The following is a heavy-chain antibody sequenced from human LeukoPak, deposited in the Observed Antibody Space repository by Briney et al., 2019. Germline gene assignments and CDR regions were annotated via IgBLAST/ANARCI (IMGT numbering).Heavy chain of an antibody. Sequence: GGSLRLSCAASGFTFRNYGMQWVRQVPGKGLEWVALIWYDGSNKYYADSVEGRFAISRDNSKNTLSLQMNSLRAEDTAVYYCAKDGSGWRSYYYYGMDVWGQGTTVTVSS. CDR3: AKDGSGWRSYYYYGMDV. J-gene: IGHJ6*02. D-gene: IGHD6-19*01. V-gene: IGHV3-33*06. CDR1: GFTFRNYG. CDR2: IWYDGSNK.